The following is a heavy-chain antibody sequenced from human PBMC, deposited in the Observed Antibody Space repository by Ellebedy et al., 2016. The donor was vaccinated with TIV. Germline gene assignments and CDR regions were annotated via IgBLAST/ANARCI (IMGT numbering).Heavy chain of an antibody. CDR1: GFTFSSYD. V-gene: IGHV3-33*08. Sequence: GESLKISCAASGFTFSSYDMHWIRQAPGKGLEWVAVIWYDGSIKYYGDSVKGRFTISRANSKNTLFLQMKSLRAEDAAVYYCARNRGYCGGDCYSSLDGMDVWGQGTTVTVSS. D-gene: IGHD2-21*02. CDR3: ARNRGYCGGDCYSSLDGMDV. CDR2: IWYDGSIK. J-gene: IGHJ6*02.